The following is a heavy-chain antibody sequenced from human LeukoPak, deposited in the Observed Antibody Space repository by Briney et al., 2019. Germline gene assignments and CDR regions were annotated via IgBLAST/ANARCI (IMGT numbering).Heavy chain of an antibody. CDR3: AKDAWMAYYYDSSDYYGNGR. CDR2: IWYDGSHR. CDR1: GFTFSSYG. Sequence: GGSLRLSCAASGFTFSSYGMHWVRQAPGKGLEWVAVIWYDGSHRYYADSVKGRFTISRDNSKNTLYLQMNSLRAEDTAVYYCAKDAWMAYYYDSSDYYGNGRWGQGTLVTVSS. V-gene: IGHV3-33*06. D-gene: IGHD3-22*01. J-gene: IGHJ4*02.